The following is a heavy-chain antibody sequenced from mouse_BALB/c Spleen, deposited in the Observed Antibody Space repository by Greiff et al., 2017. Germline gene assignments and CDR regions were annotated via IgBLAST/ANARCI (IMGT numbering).Heavy chain of an antibody. CDR3: ARGGGFYYYAMDY. CDR1: GFTFSDYY. Sequence: EVQVVESGGGLVKPGGSLKLSCAASGFTFSDYYMYWVRQTPEKRLELVATISDGGSYTYYPDSVKGRFTISRDNAKNNLYLQMSSLKSEDTAMYYCARGGGFYYYAMDYWGQGTSVTVSS. J-gene: IGHJ4*01. V-gene: IGHV5-4*02. CDR2: ISDGGSYT.